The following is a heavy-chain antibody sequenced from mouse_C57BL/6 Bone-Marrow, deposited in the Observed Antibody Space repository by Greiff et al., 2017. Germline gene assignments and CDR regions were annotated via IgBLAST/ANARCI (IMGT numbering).Heavy chain of an antibody. CDR1: GYTFTDYY. Sequence: QVQLQQSGAELVRPGASVKLSCQASGYTFTDYYINWVKQRPGQGLEWIARLYPGSGNTYYNEKFKGKAPMTAEKSSSTAYMPHSSLTSEDSAVFFCGRGGSMDGDSFSYWGQGTLVTVAA. CDR2: LYPGSGNT. J-gene: IGHJ3*01. D-gene: IGHD2-13*01. V-gene: IGHV1-76*01. CDR3: GRGGSMDGDSFSY.